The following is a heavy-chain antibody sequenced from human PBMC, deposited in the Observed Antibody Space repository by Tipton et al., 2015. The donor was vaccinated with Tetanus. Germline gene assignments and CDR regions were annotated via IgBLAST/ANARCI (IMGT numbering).Heavy chain of an antibody. CDR1: GYNFTIYW. V-gene: IGHV5-51*01. CDR3: ARRRTTTALSYYFDS. D-gene: IGHD4-17*01. Sequence: QSGAEVKKPGESLRISCKVSGYNFTIYWIGWVRQMPGKGLEWMGIIYPGDSKTRYSPSFQGQVTISADRSISTAYLHWSSLKASDTAMYYCARRRTTTALSYYFDSWGQGTLVTVSS. J-gene: IGHJ4*02. CDR2: IYPGDSKT.